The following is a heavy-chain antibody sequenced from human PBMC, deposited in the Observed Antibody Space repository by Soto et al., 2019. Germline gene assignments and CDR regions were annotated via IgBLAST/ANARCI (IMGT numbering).Heavy chain of an antibody. CDR3: AKSFCSSSSCFFLWVDP. Sequence: EVQLLESGGGLVHPGGSLRLSCAASGFDFSSYAMSWVRQAPGKGLECISLISGTGVPTLYAESVKGRFSVSRDNSKDTLFLEMNNLGVDDMAMYYCAKSFCSSSSCFFLWVDPWGPGTLVTVSS. CDR1: GFDFSSYA. J-gene: IGHJ5*02. V-gene: IGHV3-23*01. D-gene: IGHD2-2*01. CDR2: ISGTGVPT.